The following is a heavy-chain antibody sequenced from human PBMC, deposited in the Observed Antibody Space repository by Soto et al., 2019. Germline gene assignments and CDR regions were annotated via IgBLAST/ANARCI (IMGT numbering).Heavy chain of an antibody. Sequence: GGSLRLSCAASGFTFSGSAMHWVRQASGKGLEWVGRIRSKANSYATAYAAAVKGRFTISRGDSKNTAYLQMNSLKTEDTAVYYCTRHVGKDPSSSWSHYYYYYGMDVWGQGTTVTVSS. CDR1: GFTFSGSA. V-gene: IGHV3-73*01. CDR3: TRHVGKDPSSSWSHYYYYYGMDV. CDR2: IRSKANSYAT. D-gene: IGHD6-13*01. J-gene: IGHJ6*02.